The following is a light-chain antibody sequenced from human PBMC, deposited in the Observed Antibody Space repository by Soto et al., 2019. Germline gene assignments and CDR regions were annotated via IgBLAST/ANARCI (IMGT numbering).Light chain of an antibody. Sequence: VLTQSPATLSLSPGERATLSCRASQSVSSYLAWYQQKPGQAPRLLIYDTSNRATGVPARFSGSGSGTDFTLTISSLEPEDFAVYYCQQYGSSPETFGQGTKVDIK. CDR3: QQYGSSPET. V-gene: IGKV3-11*01. J-gene: IGKJ1*01. CDR2: DTS. CDR1: QSVSSY.